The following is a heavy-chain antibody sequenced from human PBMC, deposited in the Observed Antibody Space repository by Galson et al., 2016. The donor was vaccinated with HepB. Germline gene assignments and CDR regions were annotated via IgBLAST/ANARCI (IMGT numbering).Heavy chain of an antibody. CDR3: TADYYGSGSVLFDY. CDR2: IRSKAYGGTT. V-gene: IGHV3-49*03. CDR1: GFTFGDYA. D-gene: IGHD3-10*01. Sequence: SLRLSCAASGFTFGDYAMSWFRQAPGKGLEWVGFIRSKAYGGTTEYAASVKGRFTISRYDSKSIAYLQMNSLKTEDTAVYYCTADYYGSGSVLFDYWGQGTLVTVSS. J-gene: IGHJ4*02.